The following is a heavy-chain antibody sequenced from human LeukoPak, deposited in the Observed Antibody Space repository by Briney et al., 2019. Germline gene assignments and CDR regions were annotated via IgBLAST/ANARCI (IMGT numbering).Heavy chain of an antibody. D-gene: IGHD6-19*01. CDR2: IFHSGST. J-gene: IGHJ4*02. CDR3: ARRYGSGWPTFDY. V-gene: IGHV4-38-2*01. CDR1: GCSISSGYY. Sequence: SETLSLTCAVSGCSISSGYYWGWIRQPPGKGLEWIGSIFHSGSTYYNPSLKSRVTISVDTSKNQFSLKLSSVTAADTVVYYCARRYGSGWPTFDYWGQGTLVTVSS.